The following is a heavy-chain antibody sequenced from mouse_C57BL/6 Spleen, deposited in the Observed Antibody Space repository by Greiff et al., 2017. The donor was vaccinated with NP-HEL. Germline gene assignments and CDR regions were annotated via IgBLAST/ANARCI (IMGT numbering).Heavy chain of an antibody. V-gene: IGHV1-39*01. CDR1: GYSFTDYN. CDR2: INPNYGTT. CDR3: ARGGAQADLMDY. Sequence: EVKLMESGPELVKPGASVKISCKASGYSFTDYNMNWVKQSNGKSLEWIGVINPNYGTTSYNQKFKGKATLTVYQSSSPAYMQLNSLTSEDSAVYYCARGGAQADLMDYWGQGTSVTVSS. D-gene: IGHD3-2*02. J-gene: IGHJ4*01.